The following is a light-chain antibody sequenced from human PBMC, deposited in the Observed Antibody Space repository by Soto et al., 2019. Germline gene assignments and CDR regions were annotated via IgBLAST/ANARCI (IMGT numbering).Light chain of an antibody. CDR2: AAS. Sequence: EIVFAQSPGTLSLSPGDRATLSCKTSQSVSSNYLAWFQQKPGQAPRLLIYAASSRATGIPDRFSGSGSGTDFTLTISSLQSEDFAVYYCQQLNYWPRITFGQGTRLEI. CDR1: QSVSSNY. J-gene: IGKJ5*01. CDR3: QQLNYWPRIT. V-gene: IGKV3D-20*02.